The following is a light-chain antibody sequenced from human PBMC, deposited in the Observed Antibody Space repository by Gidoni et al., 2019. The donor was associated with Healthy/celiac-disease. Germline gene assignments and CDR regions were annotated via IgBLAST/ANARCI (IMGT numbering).Light chain of an antibody. J-gene: IGKJ1*01. CDR2: KAS. CDR1: QSISSW. V-gene: IGKV1-5*03. Sequence: QRTQSPSTLPASVGDRVTITCRASQSISSWLAWYQQKPGKAPKLLIYKASSLESGVPPRFSGSGSGTEFTLTISSLQPDDFATYYCQQAETFGQGTKVEIK. CDR3: QQAET.